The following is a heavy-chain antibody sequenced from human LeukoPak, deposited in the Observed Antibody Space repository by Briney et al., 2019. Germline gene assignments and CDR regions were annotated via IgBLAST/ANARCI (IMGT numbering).Heavy chain of an antibody. D-gene: IGHD3-22*01. CDR3: ARELHYDSSGYYAQFDY. J-gene: IGHJ4*02. CDR2: IYYSGST. V-gene: IGHV4-31*03. CDR1: GGSISSGGYY. Sequence: SETLFLTCTVSGGSISSGGYYWSWIRQHPGQDLEWIGYIYYSGSTYYIPALKSRFTISIDTSTNQFSLKLRSVTAAVTAVYSCARELHYDSSGYYAQFDYWGQGTLVTVSS.